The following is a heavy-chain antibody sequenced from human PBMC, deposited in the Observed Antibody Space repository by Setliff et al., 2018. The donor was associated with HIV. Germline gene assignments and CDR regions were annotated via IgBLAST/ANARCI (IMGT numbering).Heavy chain of an antibody. CDR3: ARVPHGDYLWFDP. D-gene: IGHD4-17*01. J-gene: IGHJ5*02. Sequence: ASVKVSCKASGYTFTGYYMHWVRQAPGQGLEWMGRINPNSGGTNYAQKFQGRVTMTRDTSISTAYMELSRLRSDDTAVYYCARVPHGDYLWFDPWGQGTLVTVSS. V-gene: IGHV1-2*06. CDR2: INPNSGGT. CDR1: GYTFTGYY.